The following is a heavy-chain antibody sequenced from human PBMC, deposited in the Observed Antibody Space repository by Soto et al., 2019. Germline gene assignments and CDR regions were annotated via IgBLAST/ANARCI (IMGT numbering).Heavy chain of an antibody. Sequence: SETLSLTCTVSGGSVSSGSYYWSWIRQPPGKGLEWIGYIYYSGSTNYNPSLKSRVTISVDTSKNQFSLKLSSVTAADTALYYCARVDYGGKTDYWGQGTLVTVSS. CDR1: GGSVSSGSYY. CDR2: IYYSGST. J-gene: IGHJ4*02. D-gene: IGHD4-17*01. CDR3: ARVDYGGKTDY. V-gene: IGHV4-61*01.